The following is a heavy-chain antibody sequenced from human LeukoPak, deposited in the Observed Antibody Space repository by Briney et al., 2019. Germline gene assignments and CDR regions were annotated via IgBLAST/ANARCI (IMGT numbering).Heavy chain of an antibody. CDR1: GGSISSHY. D-gene: IGHD6-13*01. V-gene: IGHV4-59*11. J-gene: IGHJ6*03. Sequence: SETLSLTCSVSGGSISSHYWSWIRQPPGKGLEWIGYIDDSGSTNYNPSLKSRVSISVDTSKNQFSLKLSSVTTADTAMYYCARESYSSSWPAGFYYVDVWGKGTMVTVS. CDR2: IDDSGST. CDR3: ARESYSSSWPAGFYYVDV.